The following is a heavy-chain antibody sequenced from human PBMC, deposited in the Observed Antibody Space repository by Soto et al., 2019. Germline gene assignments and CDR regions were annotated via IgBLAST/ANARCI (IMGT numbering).Heavy chain of an antibody. D-gene: IGHD3-3*01. Sequence: ASETLSLTCAVYGGSFSGYYWSWIRQPPGKGLEWIGEINHSGSTNYNPSLKSRVTISVDTSKNKFSLKLSSVTAADTAVYYCARVPAYYDFWSGYYLLDYFDYWGQGTLVTVSS. CDR2: INHSGST. CDR1: GGSFSGYY. J-gene: IGHJ4*02. V-gene: IGHV4-34*01. CDR3: ARVPAYYDFWSGYYLLDYFDY.